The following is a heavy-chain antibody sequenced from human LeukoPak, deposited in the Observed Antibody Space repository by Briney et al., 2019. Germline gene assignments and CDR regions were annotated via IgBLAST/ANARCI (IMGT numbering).Heavy chain of an antibody. CDR3: ARDGIGNSDYYYYGMDV. V-gene: IGHV3-48*04. CDR2: ISSRGSPI. J-gene: IGHJ6*02. D-gene: IGHD4-23*01. Sequence: GGSLRLSCTASGFTFSDYSMSWVRQAPGKGLEWVSYISSRGSPIYYADSVKGRFTISRDNAKNSLYLQMNSLRAEDTAVYYCARDGIGNSDYYYYGMDVWGQGTTVTVSS. CDR1: GFTFSDYS.